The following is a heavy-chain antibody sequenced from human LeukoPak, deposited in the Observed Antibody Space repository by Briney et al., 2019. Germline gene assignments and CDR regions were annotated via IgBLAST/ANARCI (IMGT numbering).Heavy chain of an antibody. Sequence: GGSLRLSCAASGFSFSDAWMSWVRQTPGKGLEWVGRIESKTDGGTTDYAAPVKGRFTVSRDDSTNTLYLQMNSLKSEDTAVYYCTTYGSGRKFDYWGQGILVTVSS. V-gene: IGHV3-15*04. D-gene: IGHD3-10*01. CDR3: TTYGSGRKFDY. CDR1: GFSFSDAW. CDR2: IESKTDGGTT. J-gene: IGHJ4*02.